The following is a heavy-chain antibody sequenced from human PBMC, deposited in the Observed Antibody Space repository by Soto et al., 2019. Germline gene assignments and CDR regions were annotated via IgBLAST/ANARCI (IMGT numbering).Heavy chain of an antibody. CDR2: ISSTWASI. D-gene: IGHD1-26*01. Sequence: EVQLAESGGGLVQPGGSLRLSCAASGFTFSNFAVHWVRQAPGKGPELVSGISSTWASIFYAASVKGRVTISRDNSKKMGNLQMGSLKPEDTAVYYCARAPIGDAGHKYYFDYWGRGTLFTVSS. V-gene: IGHV3-64*07. CDR3: ARAPIGDAGHKYYFDY. CDR1: GFTFSNFA. J-gene: IGHJ4*02.